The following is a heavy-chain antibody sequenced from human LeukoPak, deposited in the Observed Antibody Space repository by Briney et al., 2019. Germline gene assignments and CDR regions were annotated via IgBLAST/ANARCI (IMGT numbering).Heavy chain of an antibody. CDR2: IYSGGST. CDR3: ARASLADYVWGSFDY. D-gene: IGHD3-16*01. J-gene: IGHJ4*02. V-gene: IGHV3-66*01. CDR1: GFTFSSYG. Sequence: GGSLRLSCAASGFTFSSYGMHWVRQAPGKGLEWVSVIYSGGSTYYADSVKGRFTISRDNSKNTLYLQMNSLRAEDTAVYYCARASLADYVWGSFDYWGQGTLVTVSS.